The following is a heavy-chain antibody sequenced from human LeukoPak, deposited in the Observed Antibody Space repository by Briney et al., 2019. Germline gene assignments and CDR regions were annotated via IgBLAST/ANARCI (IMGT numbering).Heavy chain of an antibody. CDR1: GGSISSGGYY. CDR3: ARDLFPHWYFDL. Sequence: SETLSLTCTVSGGSISSGGYYWSWIRQHPGKGLEWIGYIYYSGSTYYNPSLKSRVTISVVTSKNQFSLKLSSVTAADTAVYYCARDLFPHWYFDLWGRGTLVTVSS. V-gene: IGHV4-31*03. J-gene: IGHJ2*01. CDR2: IYYSGST.